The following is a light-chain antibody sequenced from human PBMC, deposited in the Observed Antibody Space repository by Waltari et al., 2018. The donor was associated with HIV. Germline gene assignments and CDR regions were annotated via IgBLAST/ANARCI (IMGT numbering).Light chain of an antibody. CDR2: EVS. Sequence: ALTQPASVSGSPGQSITISCTGSSSDIGYYNYVSWSQQHPGKAPKLIIYEVSNRPSGISSRFSGSKSGNTASLTISGLQAEDEADYFCSSLTNSATLSVLFGGGTQLTVL. V-gene: IGLV2-14*01. J-gene: IGLJ3*02. CDR3: SSLTNSATLSVL. CDR1: SSDIGYYNY.